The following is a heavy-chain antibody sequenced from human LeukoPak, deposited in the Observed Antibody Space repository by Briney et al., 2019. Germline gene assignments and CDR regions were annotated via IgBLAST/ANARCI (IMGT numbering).Heavy chain of an antibody. J-gene: IGHJ6*04. CDR3: ARDSPYGDYEAYYGMDV. Sequence: ASVKVSCKASGYTFTSYGMSWVRQAPGQGLEWMGWISAYNGNTNYAQKLLGRVTMTTDTSTSTAYMELRRLRSDETAVYYCARDSPYGDYEAYYGMDVWGKGTPVTVSS. CDR2: ISAYNGNT. D-gene: IGHD4-17*01. CDR1: GYTFTSYG. V-gene: IGHV1-18*04.